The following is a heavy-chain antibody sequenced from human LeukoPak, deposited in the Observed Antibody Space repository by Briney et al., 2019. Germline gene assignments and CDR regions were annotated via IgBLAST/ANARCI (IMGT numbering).Heavy chain of an antibody. CDR3: ARGNYGSGSYAMDV. D-gene: IGHD3-10*01. CDR2: IYYSGST. V-gene: IGHV4-61*01. J-gene: IGHJ6*02. Sequence: SETPSLTCTVSGGSVSSGSYYWSWIRQPPGKGLEWIGYIYYSGSTIDNPSLKSRVTISVATSKNQFSLKLSSVTAADTAVYYCARGNYGSGSYAMDVWGPGTTVTVSS. CDR1: GGSVSSGSYY.